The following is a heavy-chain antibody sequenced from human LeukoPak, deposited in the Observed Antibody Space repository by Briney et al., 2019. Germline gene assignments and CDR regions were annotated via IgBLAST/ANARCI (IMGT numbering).Heavy chain of an antibody. D-gene: IGHD6-13*01. CDR2: INPNSGGT. CDR3: ATVGSSSWRLFDY. CDR1: GYTFTGHY. J-gene: IGHJ4*02. V-gene: IGHV1-2*02. Sequence: ASGKVSCKASGYTFTGHYMHWVRQAPGQGLEWMGWINPNSGGTNYAQKFQGRVTMTRDTSISTAYMELSRLRSDDTAVYYCATVGSSSWRLFDYWGQGTLVTVS.